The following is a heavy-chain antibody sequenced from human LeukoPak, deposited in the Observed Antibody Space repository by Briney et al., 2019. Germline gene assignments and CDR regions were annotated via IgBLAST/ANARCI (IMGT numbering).Heavy chain of an antibody. CDR1: GFTCSSYW. CDR3: ARAWQWLVPLDY. J-gene: IGHJ4*02. Sequence: PGGSLRLSCAASGFTCSSYWMSWVRQAPGKGLEWVANIKQDGSEKYYVDSVKGRFTISRDNATNSLYLQMNSLRAEDTAVYYCARAWQWLVPLDYWGQGTLVTVSS. V-gene: IGHV3-7*01. CDR2: IKQDGSEK. D-gene: IGHD6-19*01.